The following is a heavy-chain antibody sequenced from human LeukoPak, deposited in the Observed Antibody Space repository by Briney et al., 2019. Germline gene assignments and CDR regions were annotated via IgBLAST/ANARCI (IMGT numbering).Heavy chain of an antibody. V-gene: IGHV3-7*04. D-gene: IGHD7-27*01. CDR2: IKHDGSEE. CDR1: GFTFNIFW. J-gene: IGHJ4*02. CDR3: ARALGNSTGDY. Sequence: GGSLRLSCAASGFTFNIFWMSWVRQAPGKGLEWVANIKHDGSEEYYGDSVRGRFTISRDNAKNSLILQMNSLRGEDTAVCYCARALGNSTGDYWGQGTLVTVSS.